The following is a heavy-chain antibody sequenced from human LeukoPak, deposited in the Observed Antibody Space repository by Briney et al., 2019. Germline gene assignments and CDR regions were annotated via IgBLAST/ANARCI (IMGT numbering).Heavy chain of an antibody. CDR3: AGRPTGYSSGYIH. V-gene: IGHV3-23*01. CDR2: ISGSAHKI. D-gene: IGHD5-18*01. Sequence: PGGSLRLSCVASGITFINYAVSWVRQAPEKGLDWVSVISGSAHKIRYADSVKGRFTISRDNSENIVYLQMNNLRAEDTAVYYCAGRPTGYSSGYIHWGQGTLVTVSS. CDR1: GITFINYA. J-gene: IGHJ4*02.